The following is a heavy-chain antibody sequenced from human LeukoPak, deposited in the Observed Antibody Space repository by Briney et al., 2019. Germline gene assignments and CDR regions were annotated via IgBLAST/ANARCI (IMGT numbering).Heavy chain of an antibody. CDR1: GDSVSSDSAA. J-gene: IGHJ4*02. CDR3: ARTRDLGPDY. CDR2: TYYRSKWYY. V-gene: IGHV6-1*01. D-gene: IGHD1-26*01. Sequence: SQTLSLTCVISGDSVSSDSAAWNWIRQSPSRGLEWLGRTYYRSKWYYHYAVSMKSRITVNPDTSKNQFSLQLNSVTPEDTAVYYCARTRDLGPDYWGQGTLVTVSS.